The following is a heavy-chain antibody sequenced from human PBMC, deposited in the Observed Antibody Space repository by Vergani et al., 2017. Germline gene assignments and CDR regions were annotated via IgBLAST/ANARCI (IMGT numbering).Heavy chain of an antibody. CDR1: GFTFSDYY. D-gene: IGHD3-16*01. J-gene: IGHJ6*02. V-gene: IGHV3-11*05. Sequence: QVQLVESGGGLVKPGGSLRLSCAASGFTFSDYYMSWIRQAPGKGLEWVSYISSSSSYTNYADSVKGRFTISRDNAKNSLYLQMNSLRAEDTAVYYCASGGTFWGPSSYYYYYGMDVWGQGTTVTVSS. CDR2: ISSSSSYT. CDR3: ASGGTFWGPSSYYYYYGMDV.